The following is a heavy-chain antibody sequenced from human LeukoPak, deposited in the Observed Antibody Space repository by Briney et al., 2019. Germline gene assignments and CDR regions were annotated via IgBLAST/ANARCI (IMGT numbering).Heavy chain of an antibody. CDR2: IKQDGSEK. J-gene: IGHJ3*02. Sequence: GGSLRLSCAASGFTFSSYWMSWVRQAPGKGLEWVANIKQDGSEKYYVDSVKGRFTISRDNAKNSLYLQMNSLRAEDTAVYYCAKGRYSYGSGAFDIWGQGTVVTVSS. CDR3: AKGRYSYGSGAFDI. D-gene: IGHD5-18*01. CDR1: GFTFSSYW. V-gene: IGHV3-7*01.